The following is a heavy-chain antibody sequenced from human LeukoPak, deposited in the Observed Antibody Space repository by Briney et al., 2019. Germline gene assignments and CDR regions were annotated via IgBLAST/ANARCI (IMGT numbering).Heavy chain of an antibody. V-gene: IGHV4-59*08. CDR2: SYYSGST. CDR1: GGSISSYY. D-gene: IGHD6-13*01. Sequence: SETLSLTYTVSGGSISSYYWSWIRQTPGKGLEWIGDSYYSGSTNYNPSLKSRVTISVDTSKNQFSLKLSSVTAADTAVYYCARHTDIAALSSLNYWGQGTLVTVSS. CDR3: ARHTDIAALSSLNY. J-gene: IGHJ4*02.